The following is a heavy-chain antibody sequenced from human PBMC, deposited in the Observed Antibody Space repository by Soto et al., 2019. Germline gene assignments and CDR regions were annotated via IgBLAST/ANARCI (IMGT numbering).Heavy chain of an antibody. CDR2: IYHSGST. CDR3: ARRGFFYGMDV. Sequence: ETLSLTCAVSGYSISSGYYWGWIRQPPGKGLEWIGSIYHSGSTYYNPSLKSRVTISVDTSKNQFSLKLSSVTAADTAVYYCARRGFFYGMDVWGQGTTVTVSS. V-gene: IGHV4-38-2*01. CDR1: GYSISSGYY. J-gene: IGHJ6*02. D-gene: IGHD3-3*01.